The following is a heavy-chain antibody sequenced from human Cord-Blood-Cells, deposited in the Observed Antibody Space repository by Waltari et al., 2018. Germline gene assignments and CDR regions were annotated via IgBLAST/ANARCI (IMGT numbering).Heavy chain of an antibody. CDR2: IIPIFGTA. D-gene: IGHD4-17*01. CDR1: GGPFRRYA. CDR3: ARDDYGGNYYFDY. V-gene: IGHV1-69*01. J-gene: IGHJ4*02. Sequence: QVQLVQSGAEVKKPGSSVKVSCKASGGPFRRYAISWVRQAPGQGLEWMGGIIPIFGTANYAQKFQGRVTITADESTSTAYMELSSLRSEDTAVYYCARDDYGGNYYFDYWGQGTLVTVSS.